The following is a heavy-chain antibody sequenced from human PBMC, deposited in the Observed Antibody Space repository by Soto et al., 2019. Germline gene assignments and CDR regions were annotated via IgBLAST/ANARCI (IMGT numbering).Heavy chain of an antibody. CDR2: ISSSSSFI. V-gene: IGHV3-21*01. J-gene: IGHJ4*02. Sequence: EVQLVESGGGLVKPEGSLRLSCAASGFSLSDYSMNWIRQAPGKGLEWVASISSSSSFIHYAESMKGRFTISRDNAKNSLSLQMNSLSAEDTAVYYCAGSSDDGRDNWGQGTLVTVSS. D-gene: IGHD1-26*01. CDR3: AGSSDDGRDN. CDR1: GFSLSDYS.